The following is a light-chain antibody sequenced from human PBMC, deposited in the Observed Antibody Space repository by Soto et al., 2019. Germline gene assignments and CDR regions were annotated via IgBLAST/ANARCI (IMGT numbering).Light chain of an antibody. Sequence: QSVLTQPPSVSGSPRQSVTISCTGTSSDVGSYNRVSWYQQPPGTAPKLMIYEVSNRPSGAPDRFSGSKSGNTASLTISGLQAEDEADYYCSSYTSSSLVFGTGTKVTVL. V-gene: IGLV2-18*02. CDR2: EVS. CDR1: SSDVGSYNR. CDR3: SSYTSSSLV. J-gene: IGLJ1*01.